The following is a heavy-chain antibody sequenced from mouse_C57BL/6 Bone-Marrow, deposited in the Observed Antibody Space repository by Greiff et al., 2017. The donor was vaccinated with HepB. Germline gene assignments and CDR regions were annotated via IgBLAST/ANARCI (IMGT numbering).Heavy chain of an antibody. J-gene: IGHJ4*01. Sequence: DVQLVESGGGLVQPGESLKLSCESNEYEFPSHDMSWVRKTPEKRLELVAAINSDGGSTYYPDTMERRFIISRDNTKKTLYLQMSSLRSEDTGLYYCARHGDYDGVGAMDYWGQGTSVTGCS. CDR3: ARHGDYDGVGAMDY. CDR1: EYEFPSHD. D-gene: IGHD2-4*01. V-gene: IGHV5-2*01. CDR2: INSDGGST.